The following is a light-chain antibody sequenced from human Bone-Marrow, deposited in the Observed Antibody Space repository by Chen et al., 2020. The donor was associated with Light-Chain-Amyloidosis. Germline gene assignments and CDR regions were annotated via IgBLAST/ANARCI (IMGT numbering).Light chain of an antibody. Sequence: DIVMTQSPDSLAVSLGERATINCKSSQSVLYSSNNKNYLAWYQQKPGQPPKLLIYWASTRESGVPDRFSGSGSGTDLTLTFRSLQAEDVAVYYGQQYYSTPWTFGQGIKVEIK. CDR1: QSVLYSSNNKNY. CDR3: QQYYSTPWT. CDR2: WAS. J-gene: IGKJ1*01. V-gene: IGKV4-1*01.